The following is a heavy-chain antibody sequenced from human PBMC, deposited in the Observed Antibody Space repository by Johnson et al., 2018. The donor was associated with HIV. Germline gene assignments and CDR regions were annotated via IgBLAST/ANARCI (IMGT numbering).Heavy chain of an antibody. Sequence: VLLLESGGGVVQPGRSLRLSCAASGFTFSNYGMHWVRQAPGKGLDWVAFIRYDGSNKYYADSVKGRFTISRDNSKNTLYLQMNSLRAGDTAVYYCARGGGSLRWDLSFDIWGQGTMVTVSS. V-gene: IGHV3-33*01. J-gene: IGHJ3*02. D-gene: IGHD1-26*01. CDR3: ARGGGSLRWDLSFDI. CDR2: IRYDGSNK. CDR1: GFTFSNYG.